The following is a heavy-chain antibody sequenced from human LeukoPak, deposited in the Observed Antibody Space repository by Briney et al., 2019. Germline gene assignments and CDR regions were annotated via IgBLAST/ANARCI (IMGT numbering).Heavy chain of an antibody. CDR1: GGTFSSYA. D-gene: IGHD3-22*01. V-gene: IGHV1-69*01. CDR3: ARDLSPSGYYFLFDY. Sequence: SVKVSCKASGGTFSSYAISWVRQAPGQGLEWMGGIIPIFGTANYAQKFQGRVTITADQSTSTAYMELSSLRSEDTAVYYCARDLSPSGYYFLFDYWGRGTLVTVSS. CDR2: IIPIFGTA. J-gene: IGHJ4*02.